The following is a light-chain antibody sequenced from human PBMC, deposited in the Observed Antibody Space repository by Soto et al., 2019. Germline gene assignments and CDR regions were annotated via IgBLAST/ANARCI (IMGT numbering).Light chain of an antibody. CDR3: QQYGSSPPTLT. CDR2: GAS. CDR1: QSVSSSY. Sequence: EVVLTQSPGTLSLSTGERATLSCRASQSVSSSYLAWYQQKPGQAPRLLMSGASSRASGVPVRFSGSGSGTDFTLTISRLEPEDFAVYYCQQYGSSPPTLTFGGGTKVDI. J-gene: IGKJ4*01. V-gene: IGKV3-20*01.